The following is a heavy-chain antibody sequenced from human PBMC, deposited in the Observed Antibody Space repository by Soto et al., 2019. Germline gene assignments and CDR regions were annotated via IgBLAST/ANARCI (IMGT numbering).Heavy chain of an antibody. Sequence: EVELVESGGDLVQPGGSLRLTCVVSGFTFSDFWMSWVRQAPGKGLEWVANIRYDGNEKNYLGSVKGRFTISRDNAKSSLYLQMNSLRAEDTAVYFGARDEGKSLVTYRLDYWGQGTLVTVSS. CDR1: GFTFSDFW. V-gene: IGHV3-7*01. CDR2: IRYDGNEK. CDR3: ARDEGKSLVTYRLDY. J-gene: IGHJ4*02. D-gene: IGHD3-10*01.